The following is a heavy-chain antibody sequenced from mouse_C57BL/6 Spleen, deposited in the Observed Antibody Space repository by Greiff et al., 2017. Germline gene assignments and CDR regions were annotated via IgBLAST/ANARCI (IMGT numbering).Heavy chain of an antibody. CDR1: GFSLTSYG. CDR3: AKNYGSSYGYFDV. CDR2: IWRGGST. Sequence: VQLQQSGPGLVQPSQRLSITCTVSGFSLTSYGVHWVRQSPGKGLEWLGVIWRGGSTDYNAAFMSRLSITKDNSKSQVFFKMNSLQADDTAIYYCAKNYGSSYGYFDVWGTGTTVTVSS. J-gene: IGHJ1*03. V-gene: IGHV2-5*01. D-gene: IGHD1-1*01.